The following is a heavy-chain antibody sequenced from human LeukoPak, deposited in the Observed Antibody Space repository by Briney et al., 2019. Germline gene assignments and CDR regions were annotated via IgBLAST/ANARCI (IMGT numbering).Heavy chain of an antibody. Sequence: GASVKVSCKASGYTFSDYHIHWLRQAPGQGLEWMGWSNPSSGGTNYAEKFHGRVTMTRDTSTNTAYMELSRLRSDDTAVCFCTRVRALAAAGTGARYFQDWGQGTLVTVSS. D-gene: IGHD6-13*01. CDR1: GYTFSDYH. CDR2: SNPSSGGT. CDR3: TRVRALAAAGTGARYFQD. J-gene: IGHJ1*01. V-gene: IGHV1-2*02.